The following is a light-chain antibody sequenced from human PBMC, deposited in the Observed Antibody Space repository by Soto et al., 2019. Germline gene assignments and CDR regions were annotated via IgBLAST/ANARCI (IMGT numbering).Light chain of an antibody. J-gene: IGLJ3*02. CDR1: SSDVGGYNY. CDR2: EVS. V-gene: IGLV2-14*01. Sequence: QSALTQPASVSGSPGQSITISCTGTSSDVGGYNYVSWYQQHPGKAPKLMIYEVSNRPSGVSNRFSGSKSGNTAALTISGLQAEDGTGYYCSSYTSSSTLVFGGGTKQTVL. CDR3: SSYTSSSTLV.